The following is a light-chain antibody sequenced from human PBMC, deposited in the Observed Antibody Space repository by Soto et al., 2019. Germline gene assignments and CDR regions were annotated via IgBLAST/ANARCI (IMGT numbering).Light chain of an antibody. J-gene: IGKJ5*01. CDR3: QQRHMWPIT. Sequence: EIVLTQSPVTLSLSPGERATLSCRASQSFRGLFAWYQQKPGQAPRLLIYGAYNRATGIPPRFSGSGSGTDFTLTISSLEPEDSAVYYCQQRHMWPITFGQGTRLEI. V-gene: IGKV3-11*01. CDR1: QSFRGL. CDR2: GAY.